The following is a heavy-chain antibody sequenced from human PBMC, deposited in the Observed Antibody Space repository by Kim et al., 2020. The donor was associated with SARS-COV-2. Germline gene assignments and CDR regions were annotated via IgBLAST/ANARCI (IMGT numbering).Heavy chain of an antibody. J-gene: IGHJ3*02. CDR3: ARNYYGSGSYYTNDAFDI. CDR2: IWYDGSNK. V-gene: IGHV3-33*01. Sequence: GGSLRHSCAASGFTFSSYGMHWVRQAPGKGLEWVAVIWYDGSNKYYADSVKGRFTISRDNSKNTLYLQMNSLRAEDTAVYYCARNYYGSGSYYTNDAFDIWGQGTMVTVSS. D-gene: IGHD3-10*01. CDR1: GFTFSSYG.